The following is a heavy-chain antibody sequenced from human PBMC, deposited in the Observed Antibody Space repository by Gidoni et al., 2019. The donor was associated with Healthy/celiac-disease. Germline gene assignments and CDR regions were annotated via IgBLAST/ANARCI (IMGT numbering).Heavy chain of an antibody. D-gene: IGHD3-9*01. CDR3: AHISRWVVGLRYFDSFDY. J-gene: IGHJ4*02. CDR2: IYWNDDK. CDR1: GFSLSTSGVG. Sequence: QITLKESGPTLVKPTQTLTLTCTFSGFSLSTSGVGVGCIRQPPGKALEWVALIYWNDDKLYSPSLKSRLTITKDTSKNQVVLTMTNMDPVDTATYYCAHISRWVVGLRYFDSFDYWGQGTLVTVSS. V-gene: IGHV2-5*01.